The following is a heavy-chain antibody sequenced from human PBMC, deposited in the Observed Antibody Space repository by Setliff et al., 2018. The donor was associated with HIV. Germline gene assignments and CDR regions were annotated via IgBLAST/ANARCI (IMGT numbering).Heavy chain of an antibody. CDR1: GFSLTTSGVG. V-gene: IGHV2-5*02. J-gene: IGHJ4*02. D-gene: IGHD3-10*01. CDR2: IDWEDDK. CDR3: ARTYGSASKLDY. Sequence: SGPTLVNPTQTLTLTCTFSGFSLTTSGVGVGWIRQPPGKALEWLAVIDWEDDKFYSTSLKTRLTISKDTSKNQVVLTMTNMGPLDTATYFCARTYGSASKLDYWGPGTLVTVSS.